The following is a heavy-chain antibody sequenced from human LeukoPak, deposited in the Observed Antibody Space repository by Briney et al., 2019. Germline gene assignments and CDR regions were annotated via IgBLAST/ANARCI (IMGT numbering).Heavy chain of an antibody. CDR1: GFNFDRYT. J-gene: IGHJ4*02. Sequence: GGSLRLSCATSGFNFDRYTIHWVRQAPGKGLEWVSLAGWAGGTTFYSDSVRGRFTISRDSGRKSVYLQMNSLTTDGTAFYFCAKELDTMFFDYWGQGALVTVSS. V-gene: IGHV3-43*01. D-gene: IGHD3-10*02. CDR2: AGWAGGTT. CDR3: AKELDTMFFDY.